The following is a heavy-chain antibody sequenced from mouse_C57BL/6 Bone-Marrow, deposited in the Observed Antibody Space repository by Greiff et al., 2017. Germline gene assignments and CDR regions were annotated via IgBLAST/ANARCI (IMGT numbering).Heavy chain of an antibody. CDR1: GIAFSRYW. D-gene: IGHD2-5*01. Sequence: EVKLLESGGGLVQPGGSLKLSCAASGIAFSRYWMSWVRRAPGKGLEWIGEINPDSSTINYAPSLKVKFIISRDNAKNTLYLQMSKVRSEDTALYYYASQTRNYCYYYAMDYWGRGTAVTVSA. V-gene: IGHV4-1*01. CDR3: ASQTRNYCYYYAMDY. J-gene: IGHJ4*01. CDR2: INPDSSTI.